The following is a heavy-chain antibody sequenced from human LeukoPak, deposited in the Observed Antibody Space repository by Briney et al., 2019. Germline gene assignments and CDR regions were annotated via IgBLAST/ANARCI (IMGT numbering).Heavy chain of an antibody. Sequence: GGSLRLSCAASGFTFNNYSMSWVRQAPGKGLEWVSAISGSGGSTYHADSVKGRFTISRDNSKNTVNLQMNSLRVEDTAVYYCAKVRYYDFWSGYCAFDIWGQGTMVTVSS. V-gene: IGHV3-23*01. CDR1: GFTFNNYS. CDR2: ISGSGGST. CDR3: AKVRYYDFWSGYCAFDI. D-gene: IGHD3-3*01. J-gene: IGHJ3*02.